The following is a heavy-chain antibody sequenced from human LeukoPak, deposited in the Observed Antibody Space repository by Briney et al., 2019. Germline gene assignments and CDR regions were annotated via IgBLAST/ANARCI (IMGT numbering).Heavy chain of an antibody. CDR2: ISSRGDST. V-gene: IGHV3-23*01. CDR3: VKGPRPDITVAHTVEN. CDR1: GFIFSNYA. J-gene: IGHJ4*02. Sequence: PGGSLRLSCAASGFIFSNYAMSWVRQVPGRGLEWVSTISSRGDSTYVADSVKGRFTIPRDNSKNSLYLQMNTVKAEDTAVYYCVKGPRPDITVAHTVENWGQGTLVTVSS. D-gene: IGHD6-19*01.